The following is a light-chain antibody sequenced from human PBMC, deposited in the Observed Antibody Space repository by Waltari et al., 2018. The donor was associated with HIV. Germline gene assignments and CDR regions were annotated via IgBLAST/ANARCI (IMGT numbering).Light chain of an antibody. CDR1: QNIRKY. CDR2: AAS. J-gene: IGKJ1*01. V-gene: IGKV1-39*01. Sequence: DIQMTQSPSSLSASVGDRVTITCRASQNIRKYLNWYQQKPGKTPELLVFAASNLQSGVPSRFRGSGSGTDFTLTISSLQLEDFATYYCQQSYSTPQTFGQGTKVEIK. CDR3: QQSYSTPQT.